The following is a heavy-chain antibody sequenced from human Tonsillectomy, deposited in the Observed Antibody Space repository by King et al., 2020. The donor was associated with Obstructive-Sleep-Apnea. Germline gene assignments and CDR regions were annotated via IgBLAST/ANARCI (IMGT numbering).Heavy chain of an antibody. CDR3: AHRRPLTYYFDY. Sequence: TLKESGPTLVKPTQTLTLTCTFSGFSLRSSGVGVGWIRQPPGKALDWLALIYWDDEKRYSPSLKSRLTITKDTSKNQVVLTMTNMDPVDTATYYCAHRRPLTYYFDYWVQGALVTVSS. CDR1: GFSLRSSGVG. CDR2: IYWDDEK. J-gene: IGHJ4*02. V-gene: IGHV2-5*02.